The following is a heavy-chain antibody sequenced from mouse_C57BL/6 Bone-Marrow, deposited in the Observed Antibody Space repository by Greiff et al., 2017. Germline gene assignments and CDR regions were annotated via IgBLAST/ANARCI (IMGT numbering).Heavy chain of an antibody. CDR1: GYSITSGYY. J-gene: IGHJ3*01. CDR2: ISYDGSN. V-gene: IGHV3-6*01. Sequence: EVKLMESGPGLVKPSQSLSLTCSVTGYSITSGYYWNWIRQFPGNKLEWMGYISYDGSNNYNPSLKNRISITRDTSKNQFFLKLNSVTTEDTATYYCAREPQYYGPREFAYWGQGTLVTVSA. D-gene: IGHD1-2*01. CDR3: AREPQYYGPREFAY.